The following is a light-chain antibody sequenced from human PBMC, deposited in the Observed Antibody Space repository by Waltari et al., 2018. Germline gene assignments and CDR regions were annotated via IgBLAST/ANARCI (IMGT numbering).Light chain of an antibody. V-gene: IGKV3-20*01. CDR3: KQYGSSPPMYT. CDR2: GIS. Sequence: ELVLTQSPGTMSLSPGARATLSCRASQSVSSTYLAWYQHKPGQAPRLLIYGISIRATGVPSRFSGSGSGTDFTLTIRRLEAEDSAVYYCKQYGSSPPMYTFGQGTKLEIK. CDR1: QSVSSTY. J-gene: IGKJ2*01.